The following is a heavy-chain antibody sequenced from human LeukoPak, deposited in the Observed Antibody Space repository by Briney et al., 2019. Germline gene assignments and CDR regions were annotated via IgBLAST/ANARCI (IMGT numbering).Heavy chain of an antibody. D-gene: IGHD4-11*01. Sequence: SETLSLTCTVPGGTISTYYWSWIRQPPGKGLEWIGYIYNSGSTTYNPSLRSRVTISVDTSKNQFSLKLSSVTAADTAVYYCARSPDDYSNYANWFDPWGQGTLVTVSS. V-gene: IGHV4-59*08. J-gene: IGHJ5*02. CDR2: IYNSGST. CDR1: GGTISTYY. CDR3: ARSPDDYSNYANWFDP.